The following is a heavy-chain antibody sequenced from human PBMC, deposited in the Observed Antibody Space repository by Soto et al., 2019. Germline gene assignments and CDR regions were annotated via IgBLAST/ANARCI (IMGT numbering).Heavy chain of an antibody. Sequence: EVQLVESGGGLVQPGGSLRLSCAASGFTVSSNYMSWVRQAPGKGLEWVAVIYSGGSTYYADSVKGRFTIARDNFKNTLYLQMNSLRAEDTAVYYCAPSRGAGPYWFDPWGQGTLVTVSS. CDR3: APSRGAGPYWFDP. D-gene: IGHD3-10*01. V-gene: IGHV3-66*01. CDR1: GFTVSSNY. CDR2: IYSGGST. J-gene: IGHJ5*02.